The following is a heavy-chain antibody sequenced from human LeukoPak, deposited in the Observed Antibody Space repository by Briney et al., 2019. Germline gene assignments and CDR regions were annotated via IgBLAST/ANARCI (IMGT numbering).Heavy chain of an antibody. CDR3: ARDRRDYGDYNCRGMDV. CDR2: TYYSGST. J-gene: IGHJ6*02. CDR1: GGSISSGDYY. V-gene: IGHV4-30-4*01. D-gene: IGHD4-17*01. Sequence: PSETLSLTCTVSGGSISSGDYYWSWIRQPPGKGLEWIGYTYYSGSTYYNPSLKSRVTISVDTSKNQFSLKLSSVTAADTAVYYCARDRRDYGDYNCRGMDVWGQGTTVTVSS.